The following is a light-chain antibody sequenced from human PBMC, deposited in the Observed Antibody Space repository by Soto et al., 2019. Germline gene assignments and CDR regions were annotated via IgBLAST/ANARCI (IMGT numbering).Light chain of an antibody. CDR2: DAS. CDR3: QQYNSYSWT. V-gene: IGKV1-5*01. J-gene: IGKJ1*01. Sequence: LQITQSPSTLSASVGDSFTITCRASQSISSWLAWYQQKPGKAPKLLIYDASSLESGVPSRFSGSGSGTEFTLTISSLQPDDFATYYCQQYNSYSWTFGQGTKVDIK. CDR1: QSISSW.